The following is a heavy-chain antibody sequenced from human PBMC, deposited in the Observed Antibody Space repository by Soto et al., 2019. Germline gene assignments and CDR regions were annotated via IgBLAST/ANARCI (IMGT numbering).Heavy chain of an antibody. J-gene: IGHJ3*02. D-gene: IGHD3-3*02. CDR2: IYWDDDQ. Sequence: QITLKESGPTLVKPTQSLTLTCTVSGFSLSGDGVGVGWIRQPPGKALEWLALIYWDDDQRYSPSLKTRLTITKDTSKNQVVLTMTNMDPVDTATYYCAHAFGGTSWPNDAFDIWGQGTVVTDSS. V-gene: IGHV2-5*02. CDR3: AHAFGGTSWPNDAFDI. CDR1: GFSLSGDGVG.